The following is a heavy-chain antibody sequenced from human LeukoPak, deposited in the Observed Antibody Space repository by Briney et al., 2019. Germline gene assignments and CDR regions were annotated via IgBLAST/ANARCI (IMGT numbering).Heavy chain of an antibody. CDR3: ARGSLWYSSGWYGQNFDY. D-gene: IGHD6-19*01. CDR2: INPNSGGT. V-gene: IGHV1-2*02. J-gene: IGHJ4*02. Sequence: ASVKVSCKASGYTFTGYYMHWERQAPGQGLEWMGWINPNSGGTNYAQKFQGRVTMTRDTSISTAYMELSRLRSDDTAVYYCARGSLWYSSGWYGQNFDYWGQGTLVTVSS. CDR1: GYTFTGYY.